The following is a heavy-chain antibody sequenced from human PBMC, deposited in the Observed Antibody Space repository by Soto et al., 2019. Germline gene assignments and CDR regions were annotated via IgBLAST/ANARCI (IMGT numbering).Heavy chain of an antibody. Sequence: ASVKVSCKASGYTFTSYAMHWVRQAPGQRLEWMGWINAGNGNTKYSQKFQGRVTITRDTSASTAYMELSSLRSEDTAVYYCAGEGDGYNWVYYYYYGMDVWGQGTTVTVSS. CDR2: INAGNGNT. CDR3: AGEGDGYNWVYYYYYGMDV. V-gene: IGHV1-3*01. D-gene: IGHD5-12*01. J-gene: IGHJ6*02. CDR1: GYTFTSYA.